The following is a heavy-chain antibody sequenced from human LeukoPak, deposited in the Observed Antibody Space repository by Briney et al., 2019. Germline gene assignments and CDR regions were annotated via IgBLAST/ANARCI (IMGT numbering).Heavy chain of an antibody. CDR2: IIPIFGTA. J-gene: IGHJ4*02. CDR3: ARTVGRGYYFDY. D-gene: IGHD1-26*01. CDR1: GGTFSSYA. V-gene: IGHV1-69*01. Sequence: SVKVSCKASGGTFSSYAISWVRQAPGQGLEWMGGIIPIFGTANYAQKFQGRVTITADESTSTAYMELSSLRSEDTAVYYCARTVGRGYYFDYWGQGTLVTVSS.